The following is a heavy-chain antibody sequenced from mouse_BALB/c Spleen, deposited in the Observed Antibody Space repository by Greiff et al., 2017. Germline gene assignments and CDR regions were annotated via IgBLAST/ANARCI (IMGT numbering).Heavy chain of an antibody. J-gene: IGHJ1*01. CDR1: GYTFTSYW. D-gene: IGHD2-4*01. Sequence: QVQLQQSGAELVKPGASVKLSCKTSGYTFTSYWIQWVKQRPGQGLGWIGEIFPGTGTTYYNEKFKGKATLTIDTSSSTAYMQLSSLTSEDSAVYFCARFDYDLYWYFDVWGAGTTVTVSS. V-gene: IGHV1S132*01. CDR2: IFPGTGTT. CDR3: ARFDYDLYWYFDV.